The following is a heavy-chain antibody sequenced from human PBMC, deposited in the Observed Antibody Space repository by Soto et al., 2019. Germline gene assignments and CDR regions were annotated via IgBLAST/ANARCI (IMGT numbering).Heavy chain of an antibody. CDR3: AKGGIHLWEPQDY. Sequence: GGSLRLSCAASGFTFSSYAMHWVRQAPGKGLEWVAVISYDGSNKYYADSVKGRFTISRDNSKNTLYLQMNSLRAEDTAVYYCAKGGIHLWEPQDYWGQGTLVTVSS. J-gene: IGHJ4*02. V-gene: IGHV3-30-3*01. CDR2: ISYDGSNK. CDR1: GFTFSSYA. D-gene: IGHD5-18*01.